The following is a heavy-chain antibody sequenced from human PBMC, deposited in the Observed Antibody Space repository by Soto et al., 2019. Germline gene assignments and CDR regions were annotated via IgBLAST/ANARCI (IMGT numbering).Heavy chain of an antibody. Sequence: EVQLVPSGAEVKKPGESLKISCKGSGYSFTSYWIGWVRQMPGKGLEWMGIIYPGDSDTRYSPSFQGQVTISADKSISTAYLQWSSLKASDTAMYYCARQRGILWFGEHDAFDIWGQGTMVTVSS. V-gene: IGHV5-51*01. CDR2: IYPGDSDT. J-gene: IGHJ3*02. CDR3: ARQRGILWFGEHDAFDI. CDR1: GYSFTSYW. D-gene: IGHD3-10*01.